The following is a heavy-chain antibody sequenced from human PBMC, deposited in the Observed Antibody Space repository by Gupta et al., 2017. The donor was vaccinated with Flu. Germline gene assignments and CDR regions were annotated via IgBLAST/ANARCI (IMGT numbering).Heavy chain of an antibody. CDR1: GFIFTSYA. J-gene: IGHJ4*02. CDR3: ANLDYYGSVNWDY. CDR2: INGGGTRT. D-gene: IGHD3-10*01. Sequence: EVQLVESGGGLVQPGGSQRLSCAASGFIFTSYAMTWVRHAPGKWLEWISSINGGGTRTYYADSVKGRFTISRDNAKNTVFLQMNGLRVEDTAVYYCANLDYYGSVNWDYWGQGTLVTVSS. V-gene: IGHV3-23*04.